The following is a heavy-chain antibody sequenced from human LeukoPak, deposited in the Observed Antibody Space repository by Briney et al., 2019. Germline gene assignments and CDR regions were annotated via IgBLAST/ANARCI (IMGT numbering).Heavy chain of an antibody. D-gene: IGHD6-19*01. CDR1: GFTFSSYG. CDR3: AKRAVAGTGPLDY. CDR2: IRYDGSNK. J-gene: IGHJ4*02. Sequence: GGSLRLSCAASGFTFSSYGMHWVRQAPGKGLEWVAFIRYDGSNKYYADSVKGRFTISRDNSKNTLYLQMNSLRAEDTAVYYCAKRAVAGTGPLDYWGQGTLVTVSS. V-gene: IGHV3-30*02.